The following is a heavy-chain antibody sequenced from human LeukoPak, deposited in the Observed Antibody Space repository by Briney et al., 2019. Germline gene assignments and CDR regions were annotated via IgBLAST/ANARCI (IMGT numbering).Heavy chain of an antibody. CDR3: ARGHHYSIY. V-gene: IGHV3-7*02. Sequence: GGSLRLSCTASGFTFSSYWMTWVRQAPGKGLEWVANINPDGSEKDYVDSVKGRFTISRDNARNSLDLQMSNLRAEDTAVYFCARGHHYSIYWGLGTLVTVSS. CDR1: GFTFSSYW. CDR2: INPDGSEK. J-gene: IGHJ4*02.